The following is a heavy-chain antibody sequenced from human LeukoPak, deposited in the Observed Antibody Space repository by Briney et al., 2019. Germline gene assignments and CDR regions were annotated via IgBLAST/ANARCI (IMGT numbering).Heavy chain of an antibody. CDR2: IYSDDNT. Sequence: GGSLRLSCAASGFTVSSNYMSWVRQAPGKGLEWVSVIYSDDNTYYADSVKGRFTISRDNSKNTVYLQMNSLRAEDTAMYYCARDMLDWGQGTMVTVSS. CDR1: GFTVSSNY. D-gene: IGHD2-8*01. J-gene: IGHJ3*01. V-gene: IGHV3-53*01. CDR3: ARDMLD.